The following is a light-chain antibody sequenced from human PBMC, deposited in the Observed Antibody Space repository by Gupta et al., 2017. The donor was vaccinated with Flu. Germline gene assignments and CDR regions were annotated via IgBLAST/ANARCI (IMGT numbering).Light chain of an antibody. CDR3: QVWDSSSDHVV. J-gene: IGLJ2*01. CDR1: NIGSKS. CDR2: DDS. Sequence: SYVLTPAPSGSVAPGQTARITCGGNNIGSKSVHWYQQKPGQAPILVGYDDSDRPSGIPERFSGSKSGNTATLTISRVEAGDEADYYCQVWDSSSDHVVFGGGTKLTVL. V-gene: IGLV3-21*02.